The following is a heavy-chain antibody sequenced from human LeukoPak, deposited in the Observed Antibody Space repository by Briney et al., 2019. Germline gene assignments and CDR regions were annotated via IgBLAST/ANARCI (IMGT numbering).Heavy chain of an antibody. CDR1: GFTFSSYS. V-gene: IGHV3-48*01. D-gene: IGHD6-19*01. CDR3: ARQRSGWTYDY. CDR2: ISSSSSTI. J-gene: IGHJ4*02. Sequence: GGSLRLSCAASGFTFSSYSMNWVRQAPGKGLEWVSYISSSSSTIYYADSVKGRFTISRDNAKNSLYLQMNSLRAEDTAVYYCARQRSGWTYDYWGQGTLVTVSS.